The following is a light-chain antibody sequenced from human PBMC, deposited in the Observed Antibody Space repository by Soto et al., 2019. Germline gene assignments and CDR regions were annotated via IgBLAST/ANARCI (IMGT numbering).Light chain of an antibody. CDR2: DAS. V-gene: IGKV3-11*01. CDR1: QSVSSY. J-gene: IGKJ5*01. CDR3: QQRRNWPMT. Sequence: SVLTQSPATLSLSPGDRATLSCRASQSVSSYLAWYQQKPGQAPRLRIYDASNRATGIPARFSGSGSGTDFTLTISSLEPEDFAIDYCQQRRNWPMTFAQRTRLEIK.